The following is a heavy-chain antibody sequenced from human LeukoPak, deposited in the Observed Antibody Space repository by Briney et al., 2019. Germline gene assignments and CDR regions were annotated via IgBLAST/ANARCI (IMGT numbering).Heavy chain of an antibody. Sequence: GSLRLSCAASGFTLSDFWMSWVRQAPGKGLAWVANINHNGSETHYVDSVTGRFTISRDNAKDSLFLQMNSLRDEDTAVYYCVRWATSFDLWGQGTLVTVSS. CDR1: GFTLSDFW. J-gene: IGHJ4*02. D-gene: IGHD3-3*01. V-gene: IGHV3-7*01. CDR2: INHNGSET. CDR3: VRWATSFDL.